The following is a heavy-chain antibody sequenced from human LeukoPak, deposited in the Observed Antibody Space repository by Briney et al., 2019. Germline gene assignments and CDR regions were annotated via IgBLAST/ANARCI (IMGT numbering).Heavy chain of an antibody. J-gene: IGHJ4*02. CDR2: IWYDGSNK. CDR3: TRIPSSTSSWYYFDY. CDR1: GFTFSSYG. D-gene: IGHD6-13*01. V-gene: IGHV3-33*01. Sequence: GGSLRLSCAGSGFTFSSYGMHWVRQAPGKGLEWVAVIWYDGSNKYYADSVKGRFTISRDNSKNTLYLQMNSLRAEDTAVYYCTRIPSSTSSWYYFDYWGQGTLVTVSS.